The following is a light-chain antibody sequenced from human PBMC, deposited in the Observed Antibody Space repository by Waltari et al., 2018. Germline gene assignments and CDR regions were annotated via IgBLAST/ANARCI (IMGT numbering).Light chain of an antibody. V-gene: IGLV1-47*01. CDR2: RSD. CDR3: AAWDDSLSAYV. Sequence: QSVLTQPPSASGTPGQEVTISCSGTSSSVASNFVFWCNQLPGAAPNILIFRSDRRPSGGPDRISGSKSGTSVSLVITGLRSEDDADYYCAAWDDSLSAYVFGTGTKVTVL. J-gene: IGLJ1*01. CDR1: SSSVASNF.